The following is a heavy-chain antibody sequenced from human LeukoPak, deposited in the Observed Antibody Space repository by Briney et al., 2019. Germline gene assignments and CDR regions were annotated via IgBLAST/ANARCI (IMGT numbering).Heavy chain of an antibody. D-gene: IGHD5-12*01. CDR1: GFTFSSYT. CDR3: AREEGYSGYDFWH. J-gene: IGHJ4*02. Sequence: GGSLRLSCAASGFTFSSYTMNWVRQAPGKGLEWVSSISPSSTYIYYGDSVKGRFTISRDNAKKSVYLQMNSLRAEDTAVYYCAREEGYSGYDFWHWGQGTLVTVSS. V-gene: IGHV3-21*01. CDR2: ISPSSTYI.